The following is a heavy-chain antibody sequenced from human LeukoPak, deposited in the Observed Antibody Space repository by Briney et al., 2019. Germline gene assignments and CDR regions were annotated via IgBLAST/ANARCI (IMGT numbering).Heavy chain of an antibody. V-gene: IGHV4-34*01. J-gene: IGHJ3*02. D-gene: IGHD3-3*01. CDR2: INHSGST. Sequence: SETLSLTCAVYGGSFSGYYWSWIRQPPGMGLEWIGEINHSGSTNYNPSLKSRVTISVDTSKNQFSLKLSSVTAADTAVYYCVIIPALSAFDIWGQGTMVTVSS. CDR3: VIIPALSAFDI. CDR1: GGSFSGYY.